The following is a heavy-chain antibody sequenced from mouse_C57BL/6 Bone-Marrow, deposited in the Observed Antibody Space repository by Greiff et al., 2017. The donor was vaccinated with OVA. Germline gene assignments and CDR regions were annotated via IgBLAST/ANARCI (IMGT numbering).Heavy chain of an antibody. CDR3: ARHEITTVVANYYFDY. CDR2: ISSGGSYT. J-gene: IGHJ2*01. Sequence: DVMLVESGGDLVKPGGSLKLSCAASGFTFSSYGMSWVRQTPDKRLEWVATISSGGSYTYYPDSVKGRFTISRDNAKNTLYLQMSSLKSEDTAMYYCARHEITTVVANYYFDYWGQGTTLTVSS. V-gene: IGHV5-6*02. D-gene: IGHD1-1*01. CDR1: GFTFSSYG.